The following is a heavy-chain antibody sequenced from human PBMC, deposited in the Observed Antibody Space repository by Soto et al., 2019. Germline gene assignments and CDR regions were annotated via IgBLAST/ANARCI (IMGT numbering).Heavy chain of an antibody. D-gene: IGHD6-19*01. CDR1: GFTFGIYV. V-gene: IGHV3-23*01. CDR3: AKGHANGWYGALDY. Sequence: EVPLLESGGGLVQPGGSLRLSCAASGFTFGIYVMAWVRQAPGKGLEWVSTISGSGTSAYYADSVKGRFSFSRDNSXNTGYLQMDSLRAEDTAIYYCAKGHANGWYGALDYWGQGSLVTVSS. CDR2: ISGSGTSA. J-gene: IGHJ4*02.